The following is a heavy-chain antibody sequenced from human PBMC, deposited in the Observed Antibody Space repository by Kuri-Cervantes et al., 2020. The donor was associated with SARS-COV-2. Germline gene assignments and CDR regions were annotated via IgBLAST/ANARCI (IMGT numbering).Heavy chain of an antibody. CDR2: ISYDGSNK. V-gene: IGHV3-30*09. CDR3: ARAFVVVVAAWRTGMDV. D-gene: IGHD2-15*01. CDR1: GFTFSNAW. Sequence: GESLKISCAASGFTFSNAWMNWVRQAPGKGLEWVAVISYDGSNKYYADSVKGRFAISRDNSKNTLYLQMNSLRAEDTAVYYCARAFVVVVAAWRTGMDVWGQGTTVTVSS. J-gene: IGHJ6*02.